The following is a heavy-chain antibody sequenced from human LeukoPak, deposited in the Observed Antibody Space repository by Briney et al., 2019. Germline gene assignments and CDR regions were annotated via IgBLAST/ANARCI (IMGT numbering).Heavy chain of an antibody. CDR3: ANLRYNWNYGNY. Sequence: SETLSLTCAVYGGSFSGYYWSWIRQPPGKGLEWIGEINHSGSTNYNPSLKSRVTISVDTSKNQFSLKLSSVTAADTAVYYCANLRYNWNYGNYWGQGTLVTVSS. J-gene: IGHJ4*02. CDR1: GGSFSGYY. D-gene: IGHD1-7*01. CDR2: INHSGST. V-gene: IGHV4-34*01.